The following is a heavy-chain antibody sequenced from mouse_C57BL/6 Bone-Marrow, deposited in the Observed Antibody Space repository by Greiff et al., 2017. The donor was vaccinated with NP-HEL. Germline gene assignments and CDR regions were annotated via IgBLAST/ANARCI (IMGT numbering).Heavy chain of an antibody. V-gene: IGHV1-82*01. CDR2: IYPGDGDT. CDR1: GYAFSSSW. Sequence: VKLMESGPELVKPGASVKISCKASGYAFSSSWMNWVKQRPGKGLEWIGRIYPGDGDTNYNGKFKGKATLTADKSSSTAYMQLSSLTSEDSAVYFCAPYYYGSSYLFAYWGQGTLVTVSA. J-gene: IGHJ3*01. D-gene: IGHD1-1*01. CDR3: APYYYGSSYLFAY.